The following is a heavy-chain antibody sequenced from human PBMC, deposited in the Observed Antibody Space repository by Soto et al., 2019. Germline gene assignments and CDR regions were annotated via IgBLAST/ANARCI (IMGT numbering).Heavy chain of an antibody. CDR1: GDSVSSNSAS. J-gene: IGHJ4*02. V-gene: IGHV6-1*01. Sequence: PTLSLTCAISGDSVSSNSASWNWIRQSPSRGFEWLGRTYYRSKWYNDYAVSVKSRITINPDTPTNTGFMELTRLTSDDTAVYYCARGGISSSEGLDYWGQGTLVTVSS. CDR3: ARGGISSSEGLDY. D-gene: IGHD6-13*01. CDR2: TYYRSKWYN.